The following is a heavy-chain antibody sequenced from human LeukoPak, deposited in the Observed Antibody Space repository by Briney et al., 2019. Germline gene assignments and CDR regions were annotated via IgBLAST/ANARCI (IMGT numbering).Heavy chain of an antibody. J-gene: IGHJ4*02. CDR2: IVSETVGGRT. D-gene: IGHD1-1*01. V-gene: IGHV3-15*07. CDR1: IITFTKAW. Sequence: GGSLRLSGAASIITFTKAWMNWVRKAPGKGLEWFARIVSETVGGRTDYAASVKGRFTISRDDSKSTLFLQMSSLKIEDTAVYYCATSITTPGAFDIWGQGVLVTVSS. CDR3: ATSITTPGAFDI.